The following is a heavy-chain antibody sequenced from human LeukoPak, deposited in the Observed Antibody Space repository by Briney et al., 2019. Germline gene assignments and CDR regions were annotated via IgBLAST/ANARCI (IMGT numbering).Heavy chain of an antibody. Sequence: GGSLRLSCVTSGFTFTDYPMNWVRQAPGKGLEWVSNIRTTAEGANFAYYADSVKGRVTISRDDAKNTLYLHMNSPRDDDTAAYYCATDQQYAFDYWGQGILVTVSS. CDR1: GFTFTDYP. CDR2: IRTTAEGANFA. J-gene: IGHJ4*02. V-gene: IGHV3-48*02. CDR3: ATDQQYAFDY. D-gene: IGHD1/OR15-1a*01.